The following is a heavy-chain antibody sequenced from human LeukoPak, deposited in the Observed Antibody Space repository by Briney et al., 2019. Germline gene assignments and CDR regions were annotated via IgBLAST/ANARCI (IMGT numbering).Heavy chain of an antibody. J-gene: IGHJ1*01. CDR3: AKDSQQLPQGYFQH. D-gene: IGHD6-13*01. CDR1: GFTFSSYA. V-gene: IGHV3-23*01. CDR2: ISGSGGST. Sequence: GGSLRLSCAASGFTFSSYAMSWVRQAPGKGLEWVSAISGSGGSTYYADSVKGRFTISRDNSKSTLYLQMNSLRAEDTAVYYCAKDSQQLPQGYFQHWGQGTLVTVSS.